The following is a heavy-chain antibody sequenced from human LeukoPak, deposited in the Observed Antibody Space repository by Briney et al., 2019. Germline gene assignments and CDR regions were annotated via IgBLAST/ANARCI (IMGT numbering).Heavy chain of an antibody. CDR1: GDSISSGYY. CDR2: IYHSGST. J-gene: IGHJ4*02. Sequence: SETLSLTCTVSGDSISSGYYWGWIRQPPGKGLEWIGSIYHSGSTYYNPSLKSRVTISVDTSKNQFSLKLSSVTAADTAVYYCAREAPQWLVQGDFDYWGRGTLVTVSS. D-gene: IGHD6-19*01. CDR3: AREAPQWLVQGDFDY. V-gene: IGHV4-38-2*02.